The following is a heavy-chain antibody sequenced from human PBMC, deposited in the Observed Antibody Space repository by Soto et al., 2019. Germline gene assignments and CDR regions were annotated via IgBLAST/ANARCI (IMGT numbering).Heavy chain of an antibody. J-gene: IGHJ5*02. CDR1: GYSISSSNW. CDR2: IYYGGST. D-gene: IGHD2-2*01. CDR3: ARCSLVVVPAPGFDP. Sequence: SETLSLTCAVSGYSISSSNWWGWVRQPPGKGLEWIGYIYYGGSTYYNPSLKSRVTMSVDTSKNQFSLKVSSVTAVDTALYYCARCSLVVVPAPGFDPWGRGTLVTVSS. V-gene: IGHV4-28*01.